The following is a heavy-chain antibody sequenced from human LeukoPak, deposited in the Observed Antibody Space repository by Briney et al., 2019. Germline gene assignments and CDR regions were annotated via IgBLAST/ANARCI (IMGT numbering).Heavy chain of an antibody. CDR3: AKRTMSAFDS. V-gene: IGHV3-23*01. Sequence: GGSLRLSCAASGFTFDDYAMHWVRQAPGKGLEWVSGISGSGNGTYYADSVKGRFTISRDNSKNVVYLQMNSLTVEDAATYYCAKRTMSAFDSWGQGTLLIVSS. CDR2: ISGSGNGT. J-gene: IGHJ4*02. CDR1: GFTFDDYA.